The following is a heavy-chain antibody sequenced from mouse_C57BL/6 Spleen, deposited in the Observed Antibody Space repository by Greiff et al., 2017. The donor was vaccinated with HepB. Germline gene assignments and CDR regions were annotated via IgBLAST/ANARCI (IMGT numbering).Heavy chain of an antibody. CDR1: GYTFTSYW. CDR3: ARSPYYYGSSYRWYFDV. Sequence: VQLQQPGAELVRPGSSVKLSCKASGYTFTSYWMHWVKQRPIQGLEWIGNIDPSDSETHYNQKFKDKATLTVDKSSSTAYMQLSSLTSEDSAVYYCARSPYYYGSSYRWYFDVWGTGTTVTVSS. J-gene: IGHJ1*03. V-gene: IGHV1-52*01. CDR2: IDPSDSET. D-gene: IGHD1-1*01.